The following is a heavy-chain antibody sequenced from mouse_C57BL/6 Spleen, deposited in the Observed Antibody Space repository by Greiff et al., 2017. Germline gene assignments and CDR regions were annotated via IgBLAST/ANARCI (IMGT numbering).Heavy chain of an antibody. J-gene: IGHJ2*01. D-gene: IGHD2-3*01. CDR2: INPSSGYT. CDR1: GYTFTSYT. V-gene: IGHV1-4*01. Sequence: VQLQQSGAELARPGASVKMSCKASGYTFTSYTMHWVKQRPGQGLEWIGYINPSSGYTKYNQKFKDKATLTADKSSSTAYMQLSSLTSEDSAVYYCAREAYDGYYDYWGQGTTLTVSS. CDR3: AREAYDGYYDY.